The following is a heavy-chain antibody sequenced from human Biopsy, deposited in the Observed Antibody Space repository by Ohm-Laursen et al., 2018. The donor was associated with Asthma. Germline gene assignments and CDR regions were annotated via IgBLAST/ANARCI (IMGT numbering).Heavy chain of an antibody. CDR2: ISKDASTQ. Sequence: SLRLSCTASGFSLSNFAIHWVRQAPGKGLEWVGVISKDASTQDYADSVKGRFTMARDNSKNTLDLQMNSLREEDTAVYYRVRDGTDDAFDIWGQGTVVSVSS. V-gene: IGHV3-30*01. D-gene: IGHD1-1*01. CDR1: GFSLSNFA. CDR3: VRDGTDDAFDI. J-gene: IGHJ3*02.